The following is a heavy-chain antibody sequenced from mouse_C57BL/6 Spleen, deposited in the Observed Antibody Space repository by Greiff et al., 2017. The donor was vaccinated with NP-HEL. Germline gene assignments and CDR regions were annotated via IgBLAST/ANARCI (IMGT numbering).Heavy chain of an antibody. CDR1: GYAFSSSW. V-gene: IGHV1-82*01. Sequence: LVEPGASVKISCKASGYAFSSSWMNWVKQRPGKGLEWIGRIYPGDGDTNYNGKFKGKATLTADKSSSTAYMQLSSLTSEDSAVYFCARGAAQALAYWGQGTLVTVSA. CDR3: ARGAAQALAY. D-gene: IGHD3-2*02. J-gene: IGHJ3*01. CDR2: IYPGDGDT.